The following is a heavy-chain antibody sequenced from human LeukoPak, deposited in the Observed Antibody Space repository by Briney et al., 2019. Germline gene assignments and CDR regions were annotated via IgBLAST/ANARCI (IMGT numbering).Heavy chain of an antibody. Sequence: GGSLRLSCAASGFTFSSYWMSWVRQAPGKGLEWVANIKQDGSEKYYVGSVKGRFTISRDNAKNSLYLQMNSLRAEDTAVYYCAKESIYYDSSGYYHGGLDYWGQGTLVTVSS. CDR2: IKQDGSEK. V-gene: IGHV3-7*01. D-gene: IGHD3-22*01. CDR3: AKESIYYDSSGYYHGGLDY. CDR1: GFTFSSYW. J-gene: IGHJ4*02.